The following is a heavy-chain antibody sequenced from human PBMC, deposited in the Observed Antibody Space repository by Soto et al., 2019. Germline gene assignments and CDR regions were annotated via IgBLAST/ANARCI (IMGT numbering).Heavy chain of an antibody. CDR1: GYTFINYY. Sequence: ASVKVSCKASGYTFINYYMHWVRQAPGQGLEWMGMISAYNGNTNYAQKLQGRVTMTTDTSTSTAYMELRSLRSDDTAVYYCARRTRTYNWNLNYYYYYMDVWGKGTTVTVSS. J-gene: IGHJ6*03. CDR2: ISAYNGNT. CDR3: ARRTRTYNWNLNYYYYYMDV. D-gene: IGHD1-7*01. V-gene: IGHV1-18*04.